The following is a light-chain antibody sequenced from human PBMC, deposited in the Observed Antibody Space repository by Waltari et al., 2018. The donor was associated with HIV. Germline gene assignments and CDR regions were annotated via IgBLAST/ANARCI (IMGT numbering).Light chain of an antibody. J-gene: IGLJ1*01. CDR1: DIGREH. CDR2: DDR. CDR3: QVWENSRDQS. Sequence: SYVLTQPPSVSVAPGETARINCGGSDIGREHVHWYQQTSGQVPLLVIYDDRLRLPGIPARLSVSTSGNTATLPISRVEGADEADYDCQVWENSRDQSVGPGTRVTV. V-gene: IGLV3-21*01.